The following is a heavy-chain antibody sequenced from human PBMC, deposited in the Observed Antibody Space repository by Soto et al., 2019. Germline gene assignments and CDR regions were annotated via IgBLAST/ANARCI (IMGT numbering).Heavy chain of an antibody. D-gene: IGHD6-19*01. V-gene: IGHV3-48*02. CDR2: ITSDRKTI. Sequence: PGGSRELSGAADGVTFRIYSMNWVRQAPGKGLEWVSYITSDRKTIHYADSVKGRFTIFRDSAKNSLYLQMNSLRDEDTAVYYCARSVEGHFDYWGQGT. CDR3: ARSVEGHFDY. J-gene: IGHJ4*02. CDR1: GVTFRIYS.